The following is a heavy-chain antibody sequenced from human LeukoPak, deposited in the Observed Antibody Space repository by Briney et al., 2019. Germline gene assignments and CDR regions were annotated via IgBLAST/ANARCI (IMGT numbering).Heavy chain of an antibody. V-gene: IGHV4-34*01. D-gene: IGHD2-2*02. J-gene: IGHJ5*02. CDR1: GGSFSGYY. CDR2: INHSGST. CDR3: ARGQRRFYCSSTSCYTWFDP. Sequence: SETLSLTCAVYGGSFSGYYWSWIRQPPGKGLEWIGEINHSGSTNYNPSLKSRVTISVDTSKNQFSLKLSSVTAADTAVYYCARGQRRFYCSSTSCYTWFDPWGQGTLVTVSS.